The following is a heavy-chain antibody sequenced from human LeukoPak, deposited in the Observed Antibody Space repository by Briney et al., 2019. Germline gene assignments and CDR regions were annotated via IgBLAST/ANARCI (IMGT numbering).Heavy chain of an antibody. CDR3: ARSDWNDLGSVDY. V-gene: IGHV1-18*01. Sequence: PGASVKVSCKASGYTFTSYGISWVRQAPGQGLEWMGWISAYNGNTNYAQKFQGRVTMTRDTPISTAYMELSRLRSDDTAVYYCARSDWNDLGSVDYWGQGTLVTVSS. J-gene: IGHJ4*02. CDR1: GYTFTSYG. CDR2: ISAYNGNT. D-gene: IGHD1-1*01.